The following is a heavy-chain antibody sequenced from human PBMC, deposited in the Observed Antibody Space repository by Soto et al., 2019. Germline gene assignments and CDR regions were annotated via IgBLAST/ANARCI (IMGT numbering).Heavy chain of an antibody. Sequence: QVQLQESGPGLMKPSQTLSLTCAVSGGSISSDDYYWSWIRQPPGKGLEWIGYIHYSGSTYYNPSLKSRVTISVDTSKNQFSLKLSSVTAADTAVYYCARDGGDYDSSAYQFDYWGQGTLVTVSS. CDR3: ARDGGDYDSSAYQFDY. CDR1: GGSISSDDYY. V-gene: IGHV4-30-4*01. CDR2: IHYSGST. D-gene: IGHD3-22*01. J-gene: IGHJ4*02.